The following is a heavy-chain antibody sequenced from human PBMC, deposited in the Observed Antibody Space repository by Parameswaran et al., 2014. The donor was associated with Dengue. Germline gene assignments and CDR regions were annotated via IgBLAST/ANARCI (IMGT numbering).Heavy chain of an antibody. CDR1: GGSISSYY. CDR3: ARHSSSTTLYYYYGMDV. CDR2: IYYSGST. D-gene: IGHD6-6*01. V-gene: IGHV4-59*01. J-gene: IGHJ6*02. Sequence: SETLSLTCTVSGGSISSYYWSWIRQPPGKGLEWIGYIYYSGSTNYNPSLKSRVTISVDTSKNQFSLKLSSVTAADTAVYYCARHSSSTTLYYYYGMDVWGQGTTVTVSS.